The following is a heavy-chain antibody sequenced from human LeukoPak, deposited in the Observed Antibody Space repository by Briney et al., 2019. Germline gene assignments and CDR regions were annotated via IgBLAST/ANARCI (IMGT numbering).Heavy chain of an antibody. Sequence: ASVKVSCKASGYTFTGYYMHWVRQAPGQGLEWMGIINPSGGSTSYAQKFQGRVTMTRDTSTSTVYMELSSLRSEDTAVYYCARDRIPVIAAAGTNSVDYWGQGTLVTVSS. D-gene: IGHD6-13*01. CDR1: GYTFTGYY. J-gene: IGHJ4*02. CDR3: ARDRIPVIAAAGTNSVDY. CDR2: INPSGGST. V-gene: IGHV1-46*03.